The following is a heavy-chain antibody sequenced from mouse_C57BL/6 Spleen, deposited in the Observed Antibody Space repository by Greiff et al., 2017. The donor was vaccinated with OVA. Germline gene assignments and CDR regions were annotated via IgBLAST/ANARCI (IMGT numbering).Heavy chain of an antibody. Sequence: QVQLQQPGAELVKPGASVKMSCKASGYTFTSYWITWVKQRPGQGLEWIGDIYPGSGSTTYNEKFKSKATLTVDTSSSTAYMQLSSLTSEDSAVYYCAREGYGSSYCWGQGTTLTVSS. CDR1: GYTFTSYW. CDR3: AREGYGSSYC. D-gene: IGHD1-1*01. CDR2: IYPGSGST. J-gene: IGHJ2*01. V-gene: IGHV1-55*01.